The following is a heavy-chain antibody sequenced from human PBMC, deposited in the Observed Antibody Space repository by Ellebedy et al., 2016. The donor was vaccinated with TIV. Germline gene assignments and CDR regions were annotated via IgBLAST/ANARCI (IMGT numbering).Heavy chain of an antibody. J-gene: IGHJ4*02. Sequence: GESLKISCKGSGYSFTSYWIGWVRQMPGKGLEWMGFIYPGDPDPGDSDTRYRLSFRGQVTILAKQSINTAYLQWSSLKASDTAMYYCVRQGAQPLDYWGQGTLVTVSS. CDR1: GYSFTSYW. CDR3: VRQGAQPLDY. D-gene: IGHD1-14*01. V-gene: IGHV5-51*01. CDR2: IYPGDPDPGDSDT.